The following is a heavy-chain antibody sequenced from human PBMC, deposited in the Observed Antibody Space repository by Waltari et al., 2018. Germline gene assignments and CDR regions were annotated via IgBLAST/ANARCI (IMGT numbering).Heavy chain of an antibody. V-gene: IGHV3-13*01. D-gene: IGHD3-3*01. Sequence: EVQLVESGGGLVQPGGSLRLSCAASGFTFSSYAMHWVRQATGKGLEWVSAIGTAGDTYYPGSVKGRFTISRENAKNSLYLQMNSLRAGDTAVYYCARGATIFGVVIPPYMDVWGKGTTVTVSS. CDR3: ARGATIFGVVIPPYMDV. CDR1: GFTFSSYA. J-gene: IGHJ6*03. CDR2: IGTAGDT.